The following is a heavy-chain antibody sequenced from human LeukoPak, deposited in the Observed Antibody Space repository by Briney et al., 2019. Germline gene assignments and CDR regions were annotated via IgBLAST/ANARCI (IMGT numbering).Heavy chain of an antibody. V-gene: IGHV4-34*01. J-gene: IGHJ4*02. CDR3: ARFKYSHYFDY. Sequence: SETLSLTCAVYGGSFSGYYWSWIRQPPGKRLEWIGEINHSGSTNYNPSLKSRVTISVDTSKNQFSLRLSSVTAADTAVYYCARFKYSHYFDYWGQGTLVTVSS. CDR2: INHSGST. CDR1: GGSFSGYY. D-gene: IGHD6-6*01.